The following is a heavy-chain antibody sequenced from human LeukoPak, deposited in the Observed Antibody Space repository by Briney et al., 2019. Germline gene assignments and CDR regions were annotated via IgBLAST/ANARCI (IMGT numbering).Heavy chain of an antibody. J-gene: IGHJ4*02. D-gene: IGHD3-22*01. CDR1: GFTVSSNY. V-gene: IGHV3-66*01. CDR2: IYRGGTT. CDR3: ARDYYYDDSGQPVRLDY. Sequence: TGGSLRLSCVASGFTVSSNYISWVRQAPGKGPEWLSVIYRGGTTYYAGSVKGRFTISRDDSKNTLYLQMNSLRAEDTAVYYCARDYYYDDSGQPVRLDYWGQGTLVTVSS.